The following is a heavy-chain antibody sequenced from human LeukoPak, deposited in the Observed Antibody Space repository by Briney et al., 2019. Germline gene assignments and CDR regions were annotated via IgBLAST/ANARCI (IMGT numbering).Heavy chain of an antibody. J-gene: IGHJ4*02. CDR3: ALVVTGNFDY. V-gene: IGHV3-9*01. Sequence: GGSLRHSCSASGFTFDDYAMHWVRQAPGKGLEWVSGISWNSGSIGYADSVKGRFTISRDNAKNSLYLQMNSLRAEDTALYYCALVVTGNFDYWGQGTLVTVSS. CDR2: ISWNSGSI. CDR1: GFTFDDYA. D-gene: IGHD3-22*01.